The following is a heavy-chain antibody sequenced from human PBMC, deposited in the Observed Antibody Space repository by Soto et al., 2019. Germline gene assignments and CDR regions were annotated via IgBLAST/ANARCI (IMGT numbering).Heavy chain of an antibody. CDR3: ARGPLYCSGGSCCYDFGY. CDR2: INPNSGGT. D-gene: IGHD2-15*01. CDR1: GYTFTGYY. Sequence: ASVKVSCKASGYTFTGYYMHWVRQAPGQGLEWMGWINPNSGGTNYAQKFQGWVTMTRDTSISTAYMELSRLRSDDTAVYYCARGPLYCSGGSCCYDFGYWGQGTLVTVSS. J-gene: IGHJ4*02. V-gene: IGHV1-2*04.